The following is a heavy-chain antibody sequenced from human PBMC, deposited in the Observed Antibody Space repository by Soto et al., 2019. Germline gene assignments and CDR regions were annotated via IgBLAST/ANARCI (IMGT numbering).Heavy chain of an antibody. V-gene: IGHV1-69*13. CDR3: AREWSVYCYGSPNPGFYS. CDR1: GGTFSSYA. CDR2: IIPIFGTA. J-gene: IGHJ4*02. Sequence: SVKVSCKASGGTFSSYAISWVRQAPGQGLEWMGGIIPIFGTANYAQKFQGRVTITADGSTSTAYMELSSLRSEDTAVYYCAREWSVYCYGSPNPGFYSCGKGTLVPVSS. D-gene: IGHD5-18*01.